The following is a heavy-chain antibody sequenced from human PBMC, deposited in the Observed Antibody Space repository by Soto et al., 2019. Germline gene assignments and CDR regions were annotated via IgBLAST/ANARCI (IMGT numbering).Heavy chain of an antibody. J-gene: IGHJ6*02. CDR2: ISAYNGNT. CDR3: ARGAFITMGRGVIKYYFYGMDV. D-gene: IGHD3-10*01. Sequence: QVQLVQSGAEVKKPGASVKVSCKASGYTFTSYGISWVRQAPGQGREWRGWISAYNGNTNYAQKLQGRVTTTTDTSTSTAYMELRSLRSDDTAVYYCARGAFITMGRGVIKYYFYGMDVWGQGTTGTVSS. V-gene: IGHV1-18*01. CDR1: GYTFTSYG.